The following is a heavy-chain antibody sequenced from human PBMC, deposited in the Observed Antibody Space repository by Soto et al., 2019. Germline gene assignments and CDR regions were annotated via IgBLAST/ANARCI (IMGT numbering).Heavy chain of an antibody. J-gene: IGHJ5*02. V-gene: IGHV1-8*01. Sequence: ASVKVSCKASGYTFASYDINWVRQATGQGLEWMGWMNPNSGNTGYAQKFQGRVTMTRNTSISTAYMELSSLRSEDTAVYYCARGSGYSSSWRYNKKKRKFAPWGQGTLVTVSS. CDR2: MNPNSGNT. D-gene: IGHD6-13*01. CDR1: GYTFASYD. CDR3: ARGSGYSSSWRYNKKKRKFAP.